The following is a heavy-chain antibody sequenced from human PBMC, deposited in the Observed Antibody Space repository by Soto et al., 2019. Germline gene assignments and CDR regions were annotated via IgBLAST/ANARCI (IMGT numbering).Heavy chain of an antibody. D-gene: IGHD2-21*01. J-gene: IGHJ6*02. Sequence: DVQLLESGGDLVQPGGSLRLSCIASGFTFRSYAMAWVRQAPGEELEWVSAIGTSGTPTLYADSVKSRFSISRDDSRNTLSLQMNSLGVEDTATYYCTRILWSSRRDALDIWGQGTTVTVSS. CDR1: GFTFRSYA. CDR3: TRILWSSRRDALDI. CDR2: IGTSGTPT. V-gene: IGHV3-23*01.